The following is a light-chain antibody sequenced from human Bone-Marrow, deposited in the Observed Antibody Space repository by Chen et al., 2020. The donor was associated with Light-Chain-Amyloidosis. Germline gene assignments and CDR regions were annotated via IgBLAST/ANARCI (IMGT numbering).Light chain of an antibody. CDR3: SAYRSSTWV. CDR2: DVS. CDR1: DRAIRGYPS. J-gene: IGLJ3*02. V-gene: IGLV2-14*01. Sequence: QSALTQPASVSGSPGQSINISCTETDRAIRGYPSVSGYKQHPGNAPRLLFYDVSVRPSGVSDRFSASKSDNTASLTISGLQPEDEADYFCSAYRSSTWVFGGGTKLTVL.